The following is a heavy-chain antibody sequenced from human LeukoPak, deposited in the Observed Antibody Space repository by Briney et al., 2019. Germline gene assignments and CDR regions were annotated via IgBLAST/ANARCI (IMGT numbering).Heavy chain of an antibody. CDR3: AHSEDYYGSVDAFDI. CDR2: IYWDDDM. J-gene: IGHJ3*02. V-gene: IGHV2-5*02. Sequence: SGPTLVNPTQTLTLTCTFSGFSLSTSGVGVGWIRQPPGKALEWLAFIYWDDDMRYSPSLESRLTITKDTFKNQVVLTMTNMDPVDTATYYCAHSEDYYGSVDAFDIWGQGTMVTVSS. CDR1: GFSLSTSGVG. D-gene: IGHD3-10*01.